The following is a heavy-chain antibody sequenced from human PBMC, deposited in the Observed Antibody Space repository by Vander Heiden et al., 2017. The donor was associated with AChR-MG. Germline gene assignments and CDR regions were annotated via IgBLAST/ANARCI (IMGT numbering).Heavy chain of an antibody. CDR1: GFTFSSYS. J-gene: IGHJ4*02. D-gene: IGHD3-22*01. CDR2: ISSSSSTI. V-gene: IGHV3-48*02. Sequence: EVQLVESGGGLVQPGGSLRLSCAASGFTFSSYSMNWVRQAPGKGLEWVSYISSSSSTIYYADSVKGRFTISRDNAKNSLYLQMNSLRDEDTAVYYCARAGGYYDSSGYYRLDYWGQGTLVTVSS. CDR3: ARAGGYYDSSGYYRLDY.